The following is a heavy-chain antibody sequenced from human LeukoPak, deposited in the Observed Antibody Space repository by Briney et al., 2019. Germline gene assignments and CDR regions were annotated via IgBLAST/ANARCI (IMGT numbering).Heavy chain of an antibody. CDR2: IYYSRST. D-gene: IGHD4-17*01. Sequence: SETLSLTCTVSGGSISSNYWSWIRQPPGKGLEWIGYIYYSRSTNYNPSFKSRVTISVDTSKTQVSLKLSSVTAADTAVYYCATSRSVTFFGYWGLGILVTVSS. J-gene: IGHJ4*02. CDR3: ATSRSVTFFGY. V-gene: IGHV4-59*08. CDR1: GGSISSNY.